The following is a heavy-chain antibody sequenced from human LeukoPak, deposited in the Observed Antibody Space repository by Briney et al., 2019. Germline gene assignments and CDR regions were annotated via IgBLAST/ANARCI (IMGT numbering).Heavy chain of an antibody. J-gene: IGHJ6*02. Sequence: GGSLRLSCAASGFTFSSYWMSWVRQAPGKGLEWVANIKQDGSEKYYVDSVKGRFTISRDNAKNSLYLQMNSLRAEDTAVCYCAREDWRILSYYYGMDVWGQGTTVTVSS. CDR3: AREDWRILSYYYGMDV. CDR2: IKQDGSEK. V-gene: IGHV3-7*01. CDR1: GFTFSSYW. D-gene: IGHD1-1*01.